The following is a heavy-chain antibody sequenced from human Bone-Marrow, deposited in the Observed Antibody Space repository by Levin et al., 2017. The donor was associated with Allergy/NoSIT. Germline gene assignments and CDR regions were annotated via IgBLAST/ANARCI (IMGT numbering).Heavy chain of an antibody. D-gene: IGHD3-10*01. V-gene: IGHV3-21*01. CDR3: ARPNSADDGMDV. CDR2: ISSSSNYI. CDR1: GFTFSSYS. J-gene: IGHJ6*02. Sequence: GGSLRLSCAASGFTFSSYSINWVRQAPGKGLEWVSSISSSSNYIYYADSVKGRFTVSRDNAKNSLYLQMNSLRAEDTAVYYCARPNSADDGMDVWGQGTTVTVSS.